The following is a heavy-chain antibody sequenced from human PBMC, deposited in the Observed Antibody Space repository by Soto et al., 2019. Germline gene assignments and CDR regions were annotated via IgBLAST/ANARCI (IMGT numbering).Heavy chain of an antibody. J-gene: IGHJ6*03. V-gene: IGHV4-34*01. CDR2: INHSGST. D-gene: IGHD3-3*01. CDR3: ARGITIFGTYYMDV. CDR1: GGTFIGYC. Sequence: PSETLSLTCAVYGGTFIGYCWSWIRQPPGKGLEWIGEINHSGSTNYNPSLKSRVTISVDTSKNQFSLKLSSVTAADTAVYYCARGITIFGTYYMDVWGKGTTVTVSS.